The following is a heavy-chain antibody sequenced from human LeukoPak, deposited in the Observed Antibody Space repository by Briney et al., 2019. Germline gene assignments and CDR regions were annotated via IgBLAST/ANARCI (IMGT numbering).Heavy chain of an antibody. CDR2: ISGDGVST. J-gene: IGHJ4*02. CDR1: GLPIGDFA. V-gene: IGHV3-23*01. Sequence: SGGSLRLSCVASGLPIGDFAMHWVRQAPGQGLEWVSLISGDGVSTFFADSVKGRFTISRDNSKNTVYLQMNTLRDEDTAVYYCARAVGPFDYWGQGTLVTVSS. CDR3: ARAVGPFDY. D-gene: IGHD3-16*01.